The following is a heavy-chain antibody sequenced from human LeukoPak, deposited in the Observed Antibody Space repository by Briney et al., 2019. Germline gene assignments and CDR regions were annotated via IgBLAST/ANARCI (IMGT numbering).Heavy chain of an antibody. V-gene: IGHV1-8*01. CDR3: VRDLRGSDDF. CDR1: GYSFINND. D-gene: IGHD1-26*01. CDR2: MNPKSGNT. Sequence: ASVKVSCKASGYSFINNDINWVRQAPGQGLEWMAWMNPKSGNTGSAQHFQGRVTLTQNIAISTAYSEVRNLKSEDTAVYYCVRDLRGSDDFWGQGTLVIVTS. J-gene: IGHJ4*02.